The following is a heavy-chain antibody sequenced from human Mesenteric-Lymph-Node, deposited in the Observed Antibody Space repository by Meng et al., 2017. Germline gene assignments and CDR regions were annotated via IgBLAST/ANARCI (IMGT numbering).Heavy chain of an antibody. CDR3: ASTLGNSSSWYTSFDY. CDR1: GGTFSSYA. Sequence: SVKVSCKASGGTFSSYAISWVRQAPGQGLEWMGGIIPIFGTANYAQKFQGRVTITADESTSTAYMELSSLRSEDTAVYYCASTLGNSSSWYTSFDYWGHGTLVTVSS. J-gene: IGHJ4*01. CDR2: IIPIFGTA. D-gene: IGHD6-13*01. V-gene: IGHV1-69*13.